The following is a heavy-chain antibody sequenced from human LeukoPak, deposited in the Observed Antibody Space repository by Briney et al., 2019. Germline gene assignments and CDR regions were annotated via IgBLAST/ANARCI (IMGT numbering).Heavy chain of an antibody. V-gene: IGHV4-4*07. CDR1: GGSISSYY. CDR3: ARQAYDPGYDVFDI. Sequence: NPSETLSLTCTVSGGSISSYYWSWIRQPAGKGLEWIGRVYSSGSTNYNPSLKSRVTLSVDTSKNQFSLRLTSVTAADSAVYYCARQAYDPGYDVFDIWAKGTMVPVSS. J-gene: IGHJ3*02. CDR2: VYSSGST. D-gene: IGHD3-22*01.